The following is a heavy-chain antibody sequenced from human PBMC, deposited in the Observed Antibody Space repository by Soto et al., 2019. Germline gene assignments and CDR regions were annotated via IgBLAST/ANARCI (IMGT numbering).Heavy chain of an antibody. Sequence: EVQLVESGGGLVQPGGSLRLSCAASGFTFSSYGMHWVRQAPGKGLVWVSRINSDGSSTRYADSVKGRFTISRDNAKNTQYLQMKRLRAEDTAVYYCSRDTDSTFFYYYSIDVWGKGTPVTVSS. CDR1: GFTFSSYG. CDR3: SRDTDSTFFYYYSIDV. CDR2: INSDGSST. V-gene: IGHV3-74*01. D-gene: IGHD2-2*01. J-gene: IGHJ6*03.